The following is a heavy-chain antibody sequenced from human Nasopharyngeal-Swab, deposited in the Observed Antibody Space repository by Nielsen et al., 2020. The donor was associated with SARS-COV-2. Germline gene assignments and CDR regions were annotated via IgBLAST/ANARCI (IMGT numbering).Heavy chain of an antibody. CDR3: ARDAATGSSWFPKYYYYGMDV. CDR2: INHSGST. V-gene: IGHV4-34*01. Sequence: SETLSLTCAVYGGSFNGYYWSWIRQPPGKGLEWIGEINHSGSTNYNSSLKSRLTISVDTSKNQFSLKLSSVTAADTAVYYCARDAATGSSWFPKYYYYGMDVWGQGTTVTVSS. D-gene: IGHD6-13*01. J-gene: IGHJ6*02. CDR1: GGSFNGYY.